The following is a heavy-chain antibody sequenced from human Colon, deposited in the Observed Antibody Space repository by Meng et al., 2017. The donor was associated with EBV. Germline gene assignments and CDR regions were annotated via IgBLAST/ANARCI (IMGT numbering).Heavy chain of an antibody. CDR2: VSYSGGP. V-gene: IGHV4-61*01. CDR3: ARAVGPDCSSTSCPFDY. J-gene: IGHJ4*02. D-gene: IGHD2-2*01. CDR1: GGPCSSETHS. Sequence: SGPGPADPSGTLSLTYSVAGGPCSSETHSCNCIRQPPGKALDWIWYVSYSGGPNYNPSLKNRVTISVDTSKNQVSLRLSSVTAADTAVFYCARAVGPDCSSTSCPFDYWGQGTLVTVSS.